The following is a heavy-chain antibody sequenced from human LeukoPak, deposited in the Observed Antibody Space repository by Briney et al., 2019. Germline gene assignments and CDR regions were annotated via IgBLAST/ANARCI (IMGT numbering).Heavy chain of an antibody. V-gene: IGHV4-39*01. D-gene: IGHD2-15*01. J-gene: IGHJ3*02. Sequence: SETLSLTCTVSGGSINSSSYYWGWIRQPPGKGLEWIGNIYYSGSTYYNSSLKSRVTISVDTSENQFPLKLSSVTAADTAVYYCARYCSGGICYPDAFDIWGQGTLVTVSS. CDR3: ARYCSGGICYPDAFDI. CDR2: IYYSGST. CDR1: GGSINSSSYY.